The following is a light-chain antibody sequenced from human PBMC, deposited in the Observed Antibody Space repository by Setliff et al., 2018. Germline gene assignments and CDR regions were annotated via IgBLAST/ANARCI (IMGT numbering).Light chain of an antibody. CDR3: FSYTSSSSYV. CDR1: NSDVGGYKY. J-gene: IGLJ1*01. V-gene: IGLV2-11*01. CDR2: DVS. Sequence: QSALTQPRSVSGSPGQSVTISCTGTNSDVGGYKYVSWYQQHPGKAPRFMIYDVSKRPSGVPDRFSGSKSGNTASLTISGLQAEDEADYYCFSYTSSSSYVFGSGTKVTVL.